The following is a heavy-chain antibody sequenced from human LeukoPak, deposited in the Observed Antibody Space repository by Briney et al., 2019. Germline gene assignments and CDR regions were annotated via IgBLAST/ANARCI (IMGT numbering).Heavy chain of an antibody. V-gene: IGHV4-59*01. Sequence: SETLSLTCTVSGGSISHYYWSWVRQSPGKGLEWIGYIYYSGTTNYNPSLKSRVTISVDASRNQFSLQLRSVTAADTAVYYCAREDPQTTVPEGMDVWGQGTTVIVSS. CDR3: AREDPQTTVPEGMDV. D-gene: IGHD4-17*01. CDR2: IYYSGTT. CDR1: GGSISHYY. J-gene: IGHJ6*02.